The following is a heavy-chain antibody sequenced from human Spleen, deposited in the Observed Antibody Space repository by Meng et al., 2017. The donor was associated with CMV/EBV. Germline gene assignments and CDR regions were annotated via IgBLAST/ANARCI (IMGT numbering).Heavy chain of an antibody. CDR2: IGVYNGNT. CDR3: ARGLNTRGGALARHDGGFDV. Sequence: ASVKVSCKASGYTFSSYGIMWVRQAPGQGLEWMGWIGVYNGNTNYAQKFKGIVTMTTDTSTSTVYMDLRSLTFDDTAIYYCARGLNTRGGALARHDGGFDVWGQGTVVTVSS. D-gene: IGHD2-15*01. J-gene: IGHJ3*01. V-gene: IGHV1-18*01. CDR1: GYTFSSYG.